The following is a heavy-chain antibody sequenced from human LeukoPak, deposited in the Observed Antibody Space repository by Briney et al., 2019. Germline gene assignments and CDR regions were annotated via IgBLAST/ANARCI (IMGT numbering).Heavy chain of an antibody. CDR3: ARDPSLLWFGESHYYFDY. J-gene: IGHJ4*02. CDR2: IWYDGSNK. D-gene: IGHD3-10*01. Sequence: GGSLRLSCAASGFTFSGYGMHWVRQAPGKGLEWVAVIWYDGSNKYYADSVKDRFTISRDNSKNTLYLQMNSLRAEDTAVYYCARDPSLLWFGESHYYFDYWGQGTLVTVSS. V-gene: IGHV3-33*01. CDR1: GFTFSGYG.